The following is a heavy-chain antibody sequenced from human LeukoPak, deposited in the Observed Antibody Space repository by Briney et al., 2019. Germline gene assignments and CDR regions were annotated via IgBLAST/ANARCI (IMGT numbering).Heavy chain of an antibody. CDR2: IRPGDSAT. Sequence: GESLKISCKGSGYTFTNHWIGWVRQMLGKGLEWMGIIRPGDSATRYSPSFQGQVTISADKSITTAHLQWGSLKASDTAMYYCARQVGGTLYFDYWGQGTLVTVSS. CDR1: GYTFTNHW. CDR3: ARQVGGTLYFDY. V-gene: IGHV5-51*01. J-gene: IGHJ4*02. D-gene: IGHD1-26*01.